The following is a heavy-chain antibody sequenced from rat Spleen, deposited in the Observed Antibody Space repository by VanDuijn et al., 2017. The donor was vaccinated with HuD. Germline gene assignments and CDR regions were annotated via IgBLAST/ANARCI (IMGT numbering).Heavy chain of an antibody. J-gene: IGHJ2*01. CDR1: GYSITSNY. Sequence: EVQLQESGPGLVKPSQSLSLTCSVTGYSITSNYWGWIRKFPGNKMEWMGYISYSGSTSYNPSLKSRISITRDTSKNQFFLHLNSVTTEDTATYYCARAIGTTRFDYWGQGVMVTVSS. CDR2: ISYSGST. CDR3: ARAIGTTRFDY. D-gene: IGHD1-5*01. V-gene: IGHV3-1*01.